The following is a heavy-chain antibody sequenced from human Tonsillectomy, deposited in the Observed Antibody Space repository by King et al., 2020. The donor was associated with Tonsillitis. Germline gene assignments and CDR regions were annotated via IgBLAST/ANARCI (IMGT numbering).Heavy chain of an antibody. D-gene: IGHD2-21*01. CDR1: GGSISSSSYY. CDR2: IYYSGST. V-gene: IGHV4-39*07. J-gene: IGHJ4*02. CDR3: ARRRYGDPLFDF. Sequence: QLQESGPGLVKPSETLSLTCNVSGGSISSSSYYWGWIRQPPGKGLEWIGTIYYSGSTYYNPSLKSRVTISVDTSKNQFSLKLSSLTAADTAVYYCARRRYGDPLFDFWGQGTLVTVSS.